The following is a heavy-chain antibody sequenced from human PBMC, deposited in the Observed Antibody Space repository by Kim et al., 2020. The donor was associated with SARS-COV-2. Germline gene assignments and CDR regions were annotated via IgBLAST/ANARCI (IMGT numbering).Heavy chain of an antibody. CDR1: GFTFSHYW. V-gene: IGHV3-7*03. Sequence: GGSLRLSCAASGFTFSHYWMTWVRQAPGKGLEWVANMRQDGGERYYVDSVKGRFTISRDNTKNSLYLQMNSLRAEDTAVYYCARSPSFVIGDVWGQGTTVTVSS. J-gene: IGHJ6*02. D-gene: IGHD3-16*02. CDR2: MRQDGGER. CDR3: ARSPSFVIGDV.